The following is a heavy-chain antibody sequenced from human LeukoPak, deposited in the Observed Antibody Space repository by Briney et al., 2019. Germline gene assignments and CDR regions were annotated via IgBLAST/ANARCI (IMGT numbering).Heavy chain of an antibody. Sequence: GGSLRLSCAVSGLTVSDVWMNWVRQSAGRGLEWVGRIKSKMAGGTADYAAPVKGRFTISRDDSRNTVDLQMNGLTVEDTALYYCAWGGAQHYESWGQGTLVTVSS. V-gene: IGHV3-15*07. J-gene: IGHJ4*02. CDR3: AWGGAQHYES. CDR2: IKSKMAGGTA. CDR1: GLTVSDVW. D-gene: IGHD3-16*01.